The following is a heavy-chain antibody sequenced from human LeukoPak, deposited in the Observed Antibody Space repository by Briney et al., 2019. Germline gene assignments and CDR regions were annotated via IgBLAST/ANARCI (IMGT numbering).Heavy chain of an antibody. D-gene: IGHD2-2*01. CDR2: FDPEDGET. Sequence: ASVKVSCKVSGYTLTEFSMHWVRQAPGKGLEWMGGFDPEDGETIYAQKFQGRVTMTEDTSTDTAYMELSSLRSEDTAVYYCATGDYCSSTSCYAFDIWGQGTMVTVSS. J-gene: IGHJ3*02. CDR3: ATGDYCSSTSCYAFDI. CDR1: GYTLTEFS. V-gene: IGHV1-24*01.